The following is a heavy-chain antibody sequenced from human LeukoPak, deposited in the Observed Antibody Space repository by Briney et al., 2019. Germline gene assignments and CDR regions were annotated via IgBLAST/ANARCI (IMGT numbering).Heavy chain of an antibody. V-gene: IGHV1-46*01. J-gene: IGHJ4*02. CDR3: ARVPQVGATFDY. CDR1: GGTFSSYA. Sequence: ASVKVSCKASGGTFSSYAISWVRQAPGQGLEWMGIINPSGGSTSYAQKFQGRVTMTRDTSTSTVYMELSSLRSEDTAVYYCARVPQVGATFDYWGQGTLVTVSS. CDR2: INPSGGST. D-gene: IGHD1-26*01.